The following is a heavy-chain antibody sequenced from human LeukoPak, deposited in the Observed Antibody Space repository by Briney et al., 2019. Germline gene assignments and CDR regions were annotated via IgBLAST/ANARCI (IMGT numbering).Heavy chain of an antibody. CDR3: ARGGGSGWYNPHYFDY. D-gene: IGHD6-19*01. Sequence: PSETLSLTCTVSGGSISSYYWSWIRQPPGKGLEWIGYIYYSGSTNYNPSLKSRVTISVDTSKNQFSLKLSSVTAADTAVYYCARGGGSGWYNPHYFDYWGQGTLVTVSS. J-gene: IGHJ4*02. CDR2: IYYSGST. CDR1: GGSISSYY. V-gene: IGHV4-59*01.